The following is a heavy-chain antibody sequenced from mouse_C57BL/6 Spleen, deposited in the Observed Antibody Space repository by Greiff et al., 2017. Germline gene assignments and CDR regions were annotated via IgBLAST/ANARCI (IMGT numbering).Heavy chain of an antibody. CDR3: ARNAMDY. Sequence: QVQLQQSGPELVKPGASVKISCKASGYAFSSSWMNWVKQRPGKGLEWIGRIYPGDGDTNYNGKFKGKATLTADTSSSTAYMQLSSQTSEDSAVYFCARNAMDYWGQGTSVTVSS. CDR1: GYAFSSSW. J-gene: IGHJ4*01. V-gene: IGHV1-82*01. CDR2: IYPGDGDT.